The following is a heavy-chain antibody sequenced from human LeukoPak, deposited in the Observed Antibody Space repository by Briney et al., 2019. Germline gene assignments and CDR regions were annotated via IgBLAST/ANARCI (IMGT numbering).Heavy chain of an antibody. CDR1: GFTFSSYA. CDR2: IYPGDSDT. D-gene: IGHD4-11*01. J-gene: IGHJ4*02. V-gene: IGHV5-51*01. CDR3: ARHYSNYRLFDY. Sequence: GGSLRLSCAASGFTFSSYAMSWVRQAPGKGLEWMGIIYPGDSDTRYSPSFQGQVTISADKSISTAYLQWSSLKASDTAMYYCARHYSNYRLFDYWGQGTLVTVSS.